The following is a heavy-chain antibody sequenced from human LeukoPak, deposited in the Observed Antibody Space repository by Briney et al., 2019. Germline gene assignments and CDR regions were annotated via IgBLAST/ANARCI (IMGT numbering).Heavy chain of an antibody. CDR2: ISWNSGSI. Sequence: QPGGSLRLSCAASGFTFSSYAMHWVRQAPGKGLEWVSGISWNSGSIGYADSVKGRFTISRDNAKNSLYLQMNSLRAEDTAVYYCARGGNTFLCSGGSCYHFDYWGQGTLVTVSS. D-gene: IGHD2-15*01. CDR3: ARGGNTFLCSGGSCYHFDY. CDR1: GFTFSSYA. V-gene: IGHV3-9*01. J-gene: IGHJ4*02.